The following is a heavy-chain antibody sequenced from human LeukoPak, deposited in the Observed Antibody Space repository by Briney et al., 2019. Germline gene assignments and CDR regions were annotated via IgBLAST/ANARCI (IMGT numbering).Heavy chain of an antibody. V-gene: IGHV3-23*01. CDR1: GFTFSSYA. CDR2: ISGSGGST. J-gene: IGHJ4*02. CDR3: AKLGGYCSSTSCYPHQNRRQTNY. Sequence: GGSLRLSCAASGFTFSSYAMSWVRQAPGKGLEWVSAISGSGGSTYYADSVKGRFTISRDNSRDTLYLQMNSLRAEDTAVYYCAKLGGYCSSTSCYPHQNRRQTNYWGQGTLVTVSS. D-gene: IGHD2-2*01.